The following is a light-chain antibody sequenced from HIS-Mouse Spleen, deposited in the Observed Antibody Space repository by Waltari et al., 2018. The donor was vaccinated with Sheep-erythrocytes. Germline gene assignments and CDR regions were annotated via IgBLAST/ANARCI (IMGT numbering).Light chain of an antibody. CDR2: EVS. CDR3: SSYTSSSTQV. V-gene: IGLV2-14*01. Sequence: QSALTQPASVSGSPGLSITISCTGTSSDVGGYNYVSWYQQQPGKPPKLMIYEVSNRPSGVSNRFSASKSGNTASLTISGLQAEDEADYYCSSYTSSSTQVFGGGTKLTVL. J-gene: IGLJ2*01. CDR1: SSDVGGYNY.